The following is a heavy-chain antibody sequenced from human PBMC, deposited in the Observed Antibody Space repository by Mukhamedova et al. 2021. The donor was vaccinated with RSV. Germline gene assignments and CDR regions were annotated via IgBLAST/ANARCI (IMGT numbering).Heavy chain of an antibody. Sequence: GRGLEWMGMIFPGDADTKYSESFQGQVTISVDTSSSISYLQWDTLKASDSATYYCARGRTPTYGFPFDYWGRGTLVTVS. D-gene: IGHD3-10*01. CDR3: ARGRTPTYGFPFDY. CDR2: IFPGDADT. V-gene: IGHV5-51*01. J-gene: IGHJ4*02.